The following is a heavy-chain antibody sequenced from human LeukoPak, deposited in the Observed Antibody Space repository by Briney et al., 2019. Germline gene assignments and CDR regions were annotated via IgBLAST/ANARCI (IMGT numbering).Heavy chain of an antibody. Sequence: GGSLRLSCAASGFTFCSYAMSWVRQAPGKGLEWVSIINDSGGSTYYADSVKGRFTISRDNSKNTLYLQMNSLRAEDTALYYCAKAGGDYDYVWGIYRPALPDYWGQGTLVTVSS. D-gene: IGHD3-16*02. V-gene: IGHV3-23*01. CDR2: INDSGGST. CDR3: AKAGGDYDYVWGIYRPALPDY. J-gene: IGHJ4*02. CDR1: GFTFCSYA.